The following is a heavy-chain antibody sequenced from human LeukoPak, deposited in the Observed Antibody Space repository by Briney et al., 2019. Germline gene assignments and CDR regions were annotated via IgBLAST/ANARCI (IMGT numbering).Heavy chain of an antibody. CDR2: IYTSGST. V-gene: IGHV4-61*02. D-gene: IGHD2-8*01. CDR3: ARSCTMAQNLDC. J-gene: IGHJ4*02. Sequence: SETLSLTCTVSGDSISSGNYYWSWIRQPAGKGLEWIGRIYTSGSTNYNPSLKSRVTISVDTSKNQFSLKLTSVTAADTAVYYYARSCTMAQNLDCWGQGTLVTVSS. CDR1: GDSISSGNYY.